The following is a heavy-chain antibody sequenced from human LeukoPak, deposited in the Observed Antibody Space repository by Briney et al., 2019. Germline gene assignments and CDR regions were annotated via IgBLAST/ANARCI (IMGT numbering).Heavy chain of an antibody. V-gene: IGHV1-2*02. CDR3: ARDSPPAVFMEWELPRLGYYLDY. J-gene: IGHJ4*02. CDR1: GYTFTGYY. D-gene: IGHD1-26*01. Sequence: ASVKVSCKASGYTFTGYYMHWVRQAPGQGLEWMGWINPNSGGTNYAQKFQGRVTMTRDTSISTAYMELSRLRSDDTAVYYCARDSPPAVFMEWELPRLGYYLDYWGQGTLVTVSS. CDR2: INPNSGGT.